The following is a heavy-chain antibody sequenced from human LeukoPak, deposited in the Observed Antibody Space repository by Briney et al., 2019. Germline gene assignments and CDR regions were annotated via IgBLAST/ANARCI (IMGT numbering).Heavy chain of an antibody. J-gene: IGHJ3*02. CDR1: GYTFTGYY. CDR3: ARGGELRYFDWLLSGAFDI. Sequence: ASVKVSCKASGYTFTGYYMHWVRQAPGQGPERMGWINPNSGGTNCAQKFQGWVTMTRDTSISTAYMELSRLRSDDTAVYYCARGGELRYFDWLLSGAFDIWGQGTMATVSS. V-gene: IGHV1-2*04. CDR2: INPNSGGT. D-gene: IGHD3-9*01.